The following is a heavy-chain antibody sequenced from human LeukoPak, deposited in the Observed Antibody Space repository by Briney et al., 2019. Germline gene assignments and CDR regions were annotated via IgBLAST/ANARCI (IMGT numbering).Heavy chain of an antibody. CDR3: ARDRSGIAAD. CDR1: GGSISSGDYY. D-gene: IGHD6-25*01. V-gene: IGHV4-30-4*01. J-gene: IGHJ4*02. Sequence: ASETLSLTCTVSGGSISSGDYYWSWIRQPPGKGLEWIGYIYYSGSTYYNPSLKSRVTMSVDTSKNQFSLKLSSVTAADTAVFYCARDRSGIAADWGQGILVTVSS. CDR2: IYYSGST.